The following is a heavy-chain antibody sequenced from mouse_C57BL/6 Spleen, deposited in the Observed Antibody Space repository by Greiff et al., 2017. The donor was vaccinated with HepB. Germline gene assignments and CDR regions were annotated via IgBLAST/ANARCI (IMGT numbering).Heavy chain of an antibody. D-gene: IGHD3-2*02. Sequence: EVKLVESGGGLVKPGGSLKLSCAASGFTFSDYGMHWVRQAPEKGLEWVAYISSGSSTIYYADTVKGRFTISRDNAKNTLFLQMTSLRSEDTAMYYCARKDSSVYDAMDYWGQGTSVTVSS. V-gene: IGHV5-17*01. CDR2: ISSGSSTI. CDR1: GFTFSDYG. J-gene: IGHJ4*01. CDR3: ARKDSSVYDAMDY.